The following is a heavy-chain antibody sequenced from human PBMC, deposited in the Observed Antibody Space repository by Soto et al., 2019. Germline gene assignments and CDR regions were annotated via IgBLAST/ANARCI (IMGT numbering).Heavy chain of an antibody. CDR1: GYTFTSYF. V-gene: IGHV1-18*01. CDR2: ISAYNGNT. Sequence: ASVKVSCKASGYTFTSYFISWVRQAPGQGLEWMGWISAYNGNTNYAQKLQGRVTMTTDTSTSTAYMELRSPRSDDTAVYYCARIDYYDSSGYYPDFDYWGQGTLVTVSS. J-gene: IGHJ4*02. CDR3: ARIDYYDSSGYYPDFDY. D-gene: IGHD3-22*01.